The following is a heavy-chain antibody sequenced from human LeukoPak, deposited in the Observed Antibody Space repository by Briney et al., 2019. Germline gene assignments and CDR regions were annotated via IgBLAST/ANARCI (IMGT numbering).Heavy chain of an antibody. V-gene: IGHV4-34*01. Sequence: PSETLSLTCGVYGESFSGYYWTWVRQPPGKGREWIGEIHYRGTTNYNPSLKSRVTVSADTSRNQFSLNLTSVTAADTAVYYCATLIVGTTYFDHWGQGSLVTVSS. J-gene: IGHJ4*02. CDR2: IHYRGTT. D-gene: IGHD1-26*01. CDR1: GESFSGYY. CDR3: ATLIVGTTYFDH.